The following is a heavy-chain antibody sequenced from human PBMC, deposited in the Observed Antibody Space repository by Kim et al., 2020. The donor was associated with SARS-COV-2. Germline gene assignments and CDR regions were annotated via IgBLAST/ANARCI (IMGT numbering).Heavy chain of an antibody. V-gene: IGHV3-23*01. CDR3: VKSVGEYSYYYGLDV. J-gene: IGHJ6*02. CDR1: GFVFMNYA. Sequence: GGSLRLSCAASGFVFMNYAMTWVRQAPGKGLEWVSGISGSGGSSYYADSVKGRFTISRDNSKDTVYLQMNSLRADDTAVYYCVKSVGEYSYYYGLDVWGLETTVTVSS. CDR2: ISGSGGSS. D-gene: IGHD3-10*01.